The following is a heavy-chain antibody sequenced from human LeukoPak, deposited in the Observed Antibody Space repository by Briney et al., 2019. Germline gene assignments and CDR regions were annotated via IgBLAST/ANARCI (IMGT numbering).Heavy chain of an antibody. CDR2: ISSSSSYT. Sequence: PGGSLRLSCAASGFTFSSYAMSWVREAPGKGLEWVSSISSSSSYTYYADSMKGRFTISRDNTKNSLYLQMNSLRAEDTAVYYCARSVGDPYHFDYWGQGTLVTVSS. V-gene: IGHV3-21*01. J-gene: IGHJ4*02. D-gene: IGHD1-26*01. CDR3: ARSVGDPYHFDY. CDR1: GFTFSSYA.